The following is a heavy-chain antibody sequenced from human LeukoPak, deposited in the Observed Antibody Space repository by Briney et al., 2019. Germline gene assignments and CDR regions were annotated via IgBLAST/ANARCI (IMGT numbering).Heavy chain of an antibody. CDR3: ARHLGEDWFDP. D-gene: IGHD3-16*01. J-gene: IGHJ5*02. V-gene: IGHV4-59*08. CDR2: IYYSGST. Sequence: SETLSLTCTVSGGSISSYYWSWIRQPPGKGLEWIGYIYYSGSTNYNPSLKSRVTISVDTSKNQFSLKLSSVTAADTAVYYCARHLGEDWFDPWGQGTLVTVPS. CDR1: GGSISSYY.